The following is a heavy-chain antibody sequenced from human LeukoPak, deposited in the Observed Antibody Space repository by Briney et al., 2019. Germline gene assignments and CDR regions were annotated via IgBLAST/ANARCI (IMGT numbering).Heavy chain of an antibody. CDR2: IIPIFGTA. CDR3: ARVVADSGYSSSWYQGGAFDI. V-gene: IGHV1-69*13. CDR1: GGTFSSYA. Sequence: ASVKVSCKASGGTFSSYAISWVRQAPGQGLERMGGIIPIFGTANYAQKFQGRVTITADESTSTAYMELSSLRSEDTAVYYCARVVADSGYSSSWYQGGAFDIWGQGTMVTVSS. D-gene: IGHD6-13*01. J-gene: IGHJ3*02.